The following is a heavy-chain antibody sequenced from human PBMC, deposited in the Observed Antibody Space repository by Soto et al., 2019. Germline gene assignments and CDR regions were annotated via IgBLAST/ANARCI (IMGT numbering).Heavy chain of an antibody. CDR3: AKDPSADVDY. V-gene: IGHV3-30*18. CDR1: GFTFSSYG. J-gene: IGHJ4*02. CDR2: ISYDGSNK. Sequence: QVQLVESGGGVVQPGRSLRLSCAASGFTFSSYGMHWVRQAPGKGLEWVAVISYDGSNKYYADSVKGRFTISRDNSKNTLYLQMNSLRAEDTAVYYCAKDPSADVDYWGQGTLVTVSS.